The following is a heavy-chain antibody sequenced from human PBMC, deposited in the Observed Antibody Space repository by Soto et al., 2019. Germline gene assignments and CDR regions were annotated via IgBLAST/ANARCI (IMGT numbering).Heavy chain of an antibody. CDR3: AKDVRRLGTLDY. J-gene: IGHJ4*02. CDR1: GFTFSSYG. CDR2: ISYDGSNK. V-gene: IGHV3-30*18. Sequence: QVQLVESGGGVVQPGRSLRLSCAASGFTFSSYGMHWVRQAPGKGLEWVAVISYDGSNKYYADSVKGRFTISRDNSKNTLYLQINSLRAEDTAVYYCAKDVRRLGTLDYWCQGTLVTVSS. D-gene: IGHD3-16*01.